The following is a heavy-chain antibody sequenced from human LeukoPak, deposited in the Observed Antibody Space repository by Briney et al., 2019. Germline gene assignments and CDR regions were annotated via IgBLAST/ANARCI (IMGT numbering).Heavy chain of an antibody. D-gene: IGHD2-2*01. J-gene: IGHJ3*02. V-gene: IGHV4-59*01. CDR3: ARRDQLVWGFDI. Sequence: PSETLSLTCSVSGDSITSSYWNWIRQPPGRGLEWIGYIYYSGSANYNPSLKGRVSMSVDTAKNQFSLNLSSVTAADTAVYYCARRDQLVWGFDIWGQGTMVTVSS. CDR1: GDSITSSY. CDR2: IYYSGSA.